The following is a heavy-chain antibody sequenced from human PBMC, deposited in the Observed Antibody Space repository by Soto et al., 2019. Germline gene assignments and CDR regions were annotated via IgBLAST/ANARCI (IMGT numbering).Heavy chain of an antibody. D-gene: IGHD5-18*01. CDR1: GFLVNSAY. CDR2: INSDGST. CDR3: ERSGYSFAWGY. V-gene: IGHV3-53*01. J-gene: IGHJ4*02. Sequence: EVQLVESGGGLIPPGESLRLSCAASGFLVNSAYMTWVRQAPGKGLEWLSMINSDGSTLYAESVKGRFTISRDNSKNRLDLQMNSLRAEDTAMYYCERSGYSFAWGYWGQGTLVIVTS.